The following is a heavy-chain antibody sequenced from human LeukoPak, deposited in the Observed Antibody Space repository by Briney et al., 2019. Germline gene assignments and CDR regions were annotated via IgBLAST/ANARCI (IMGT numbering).Heavy chain of an antibody. V-gene: IGHV3-23*01. CDR2: ISGSGGST. CDR3: AKVTAVAGTIEYFQH. J-gene: IGHJ1*01. Sequence: TGGSLRLSCAASGFTFSSYAMSWVRQAPGKGLEGVSAISGSGGSTYYADSVKGRFTISRDNSKNTLYLQMNSLRAEDRAVYYCAKVTAVAGTIEYFQHWGQGTLVTVSS. D-gene: IGHD6-19*01. CDR1: GFTFSSYA.